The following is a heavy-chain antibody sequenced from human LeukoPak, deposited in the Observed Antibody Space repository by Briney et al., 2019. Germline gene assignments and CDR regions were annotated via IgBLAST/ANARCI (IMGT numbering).Heavy chain of an antibody. Sequence: GGALRLSCAASGFTFSSYAMSWVRQAPGKGLEWVSAISGSGGSPYYADSVKGRFTISRDNSKNTLYLQMNSLRAEDTAVYYCAKDHPPTYYYDSSGYYGLSYYFDYWGQGTLVTVSS. D-gene: IGHD3-22*01. J-gene: IGHJ4*02. CDR3: AKDHPPTYYYDSSGYYGLSYYFDY. CDR1: GFTFSSYA. CDR2: ISGSGGSP. V-gene: IGHV3-23*01.